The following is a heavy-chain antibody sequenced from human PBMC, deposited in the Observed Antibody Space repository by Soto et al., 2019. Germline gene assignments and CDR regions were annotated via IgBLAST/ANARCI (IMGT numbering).Heavy chain of an antibody. CDR1: GDYISSHY. D-gene: IGHD6-13*01. J-gene: IGHJ6*02. Sequence: SETLSLTCTVSGDYISSHYWSWILEPPGKGLEWIGYIYYSGSTNYNPSLKSRVTISVDTSKNQFSLNLSSVTAADTAVYYCASSNIAAAGFYYYGMDVWGRGTTVT. CDR2: IYYSGST. CDR3: ASSNIAAAGFYYYGMDV. V-gene: IGHV4-59*11.